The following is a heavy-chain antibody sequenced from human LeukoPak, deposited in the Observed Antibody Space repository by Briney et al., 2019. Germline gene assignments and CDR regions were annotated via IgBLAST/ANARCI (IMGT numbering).Heavy chain of an antibody. V-gene: IGHV3-33*01. CDR1: GFTFSSYG. D-gene: IGHD2-15*01. CDR3: ARGGDGGTMDSGDY. CDR2: IRNDGSNK. Sequence: GRSLRLSCAASGFTFSSYGMHWVRQAPGKGLEWVAGIRNDGSNKYYADSVKGRFTISRDNSKNTLYLQMNSLRAEDTAVYYCARGGDGGTMDSGDYWGQGTLVTVSS. J-gene: IGHJ4*02.